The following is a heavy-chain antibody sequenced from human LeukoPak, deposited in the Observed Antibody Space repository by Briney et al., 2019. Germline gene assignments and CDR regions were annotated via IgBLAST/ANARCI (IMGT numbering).Heavy chain of an antibody. CDR3: ARANFLYCSSSTCLFDY. V-gene: IGHV4-31*03. CDR1: GDSITNDKYY. Sequence: SETLSLTCSVSGDSITNDKYYWSWIRQHPGKGLEWLGYIYHSGSTYYNPSFKSRVTLSIDTSKSQFSLNLSSVTAADTAVYYCARANFLYCSSSTCLFDYWGQGTLVTVSS. J-gene: IGHJ4*02. CDR2: IYHSGST. D-gene: IGHD2-2*01.